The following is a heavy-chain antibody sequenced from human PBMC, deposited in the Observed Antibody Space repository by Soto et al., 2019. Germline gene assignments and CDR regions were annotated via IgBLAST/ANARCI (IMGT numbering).Heavy chain of an antibody. J-gene: IGHJ6*02. CDR3: ARDVSSGWHIYYYGMDV. Sequence: ASVKVSSTASGSTFTSYGISWVRQAPGQGLEWMGWISAYNGNTNYAQKLQGRVTMTTDTSTSTAYMELRSLRSDDTAAYYCARDVSSGWHIYYYGMDVWGQGTTVTVS. V-gene: IGHV1-18*01. CDR2: ISAYNGNT. CDR1: GSTFTSYG. D-gene: IGHD6-19*01.